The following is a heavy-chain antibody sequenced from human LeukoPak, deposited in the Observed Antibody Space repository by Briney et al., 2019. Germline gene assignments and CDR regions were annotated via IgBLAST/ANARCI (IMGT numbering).Heavy chain of an antibody. D-gene: IGHD3-10*01. CDR2: ISPSGGIT. CDR1: RFTFSSYA. V-gene: IGHV3-23*01. Sequence: GGSLRLSCAASRFTFSSYAMSWVRQAPGKGLEWVSGISPSGGITYYTDSVKGRFTISRDNSKNTVSLQMNSLRGEDTAVYYCAGFQGGSGSFYYYYMDVWGKGTTVTVSS. CDR3: AGFQGGSGSFYYYYMDV. J-gene: IGHJ6*03.